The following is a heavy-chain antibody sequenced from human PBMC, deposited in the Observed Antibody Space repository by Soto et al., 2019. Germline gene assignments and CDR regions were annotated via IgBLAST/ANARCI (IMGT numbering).Heavy chain of an antibody. J-gene: IGHJ4*02. CDR2: IIPIFGTT. CDR3: ARDLGSGYDPGDY. D-gene: IGHD5-12*01. Sequence: QVQLVQSGAEVKKPGSSVKVSCKTSGDIFSGYSISWVRQAPGQGLEWMGGIIPIFGTTTYAQRFHGRVTITADKSTSTVYMELYSLKSEDTAVYYCARDLGSGYDPGDYWGQGTRVTVSS. V-gene: IGHV1-69*14. CDR1: GDIFSGYS.